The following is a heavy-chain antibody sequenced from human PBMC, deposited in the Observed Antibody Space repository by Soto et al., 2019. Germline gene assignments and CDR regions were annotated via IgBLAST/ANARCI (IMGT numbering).Heavy chain of an antibody. J-gene: IGHJ6*03. CDR2: IIPVIGIG. V-gene: IGHV1-69*08. Sequence: QVQLVQSGAEVKKPGSSVKVSCKASGGSFSTYTINWVRQAPGQGLEWMGRIIPVIGIGNYAQKFKGRVTITADKSTRTAYMELSSLRSEDTAVYYCAGEDYDYYYLDVWGKGTTVTVPS. CDR1: GGSFSTYT. CDR3: AGEDYDYYYLDV.